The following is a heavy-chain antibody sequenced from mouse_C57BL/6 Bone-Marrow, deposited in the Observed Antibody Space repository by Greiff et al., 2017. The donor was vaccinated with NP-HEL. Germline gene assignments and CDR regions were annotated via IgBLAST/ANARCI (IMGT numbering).Heavy chain of an antibody. CDR1: GFTFSSYG. V-gene: IGHV5-6*01. D-gene: IGHD1-1*01. CDR2: ISSGGSYT. CDR3: ASRVYYGSSYRFAY. J-gene: IGHJ3*01. Sequence: DVHLVESGGDLVKPGGSLKLSCAASGFTFSSYGMSWVRQTPDKRLEWVATISSGGSYTYYPDSVKGRFTISRDNAKNTLYLQMSSLKSEDTAMYYCASRVYYGSSYRFAYWGQGTLVTVSA.